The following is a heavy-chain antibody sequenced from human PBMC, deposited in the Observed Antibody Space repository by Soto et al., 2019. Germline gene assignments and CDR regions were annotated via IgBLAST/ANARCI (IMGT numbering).Heavy chain of an antibody. D-gene: IGHD3-22*01. CDR2: IVPIYRTA. V-gene: IGHV1-69*06. J-gene: IGHJ3*01. CDR1: GGTFSSYR. CDR3: ATSNFDRTSDL. Sequence: SVKVSCKASGGTFSSYRINWVRQAPGKGLEWVGGIVPIYRTADYAQKFQGRVTVTEDTSTDTAFMELSSLRSEDTALYYCATSNFDRTSDLWGQGTVVTVSS.